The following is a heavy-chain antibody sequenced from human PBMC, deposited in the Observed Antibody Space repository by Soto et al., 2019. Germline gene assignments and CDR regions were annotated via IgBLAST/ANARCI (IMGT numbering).Heavy chain of an antibody. V-gene: IGHV1-69*08. J-gene: IGHJ4*02. Sequence: QVRLVQSGAEVKKPGSSVTASCKASGGTFNTYTFSWVRQAPGQGLEWMGSILPILGSLNYAQRFQGRLSITADYSTTTAYMELSSLTSQDTAMYYCTRIPRYIFPTSAPLDNWGQGTLVTVSS. CDR3: TRIPRYIFPTSAPLDN. CDR1: GGTFNTYT. CDR2: ILPILGSL. D-gene: IGHD1-26*01.